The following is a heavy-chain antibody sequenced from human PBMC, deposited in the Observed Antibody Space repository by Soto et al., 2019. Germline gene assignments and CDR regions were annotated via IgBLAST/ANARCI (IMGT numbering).Heavy chain of an antibody. V-gene: IGHV3-23*01. D-gene: IGHD2-15*01. J-gene: IGHJ6*02. CDR2: ISGSGGST. CDR3: AKDLYYCSGGSCLINPYYYYGMDV. Sequence: GGSLRLSCAASGFTFSSYAMSWVRQAPGKGLEWVSAISGSGGSTYYADSVKGRFTISRDNSKNTLYLQMNSLRAEDTAVYYCAKDLYYCSGGSCLINPYYYYGMDVWGQGTTVTVSS. CDR1: GFTFSSYA.